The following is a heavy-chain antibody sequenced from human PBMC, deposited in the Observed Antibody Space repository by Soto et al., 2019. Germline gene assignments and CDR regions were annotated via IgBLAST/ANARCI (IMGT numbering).Heavy chain of an antibody. CDR1: GYTLMDYY. D-gene: IGHD3-3*01. Sequence: RASVKVSCKASGYTLMDYYVHWVRQAPGQGLEWLGWINPNSGGTNYAQEFEGRVTMTRDTSIGTAYMELSRLRSGDTAVYYCARPAQRKSRSGYPLEGGMDVWGQGTTVTVSS. CDR2: INPNSGGT. CDR3: ARPAQRKSRSGYPLEGGMDV. J-gene: IGHJ6*02. V-gene: IGHV1-2*02.